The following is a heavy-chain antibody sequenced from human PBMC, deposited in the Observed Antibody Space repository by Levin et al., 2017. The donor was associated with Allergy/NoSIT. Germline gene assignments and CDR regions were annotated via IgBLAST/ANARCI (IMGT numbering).Heavy chain of an antibody. CDR1: GFTFSDYY. J-gene: IGHJ4*02. V-gene: IGHV3-11*01. CDR3: ASWVTYYYDSSGYYDAATFDY. CDR2: ISSSGSTI. Sequence: GGSLRLSCAASGFTFSDYYMSWIRQAPGKGLEWVSYISSSGSTIYYADSVKGRFTISRDNAKNSLYLQMNSLRAEDTAVYYCASWVTYYYDSSGYYDAATFDYWGQGTLVTVSS. D-gene: IGHD3-22*01.